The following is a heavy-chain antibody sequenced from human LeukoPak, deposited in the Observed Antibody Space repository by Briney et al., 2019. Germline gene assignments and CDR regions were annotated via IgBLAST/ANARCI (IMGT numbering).Heavy chain of an antibody. J-gene: IGHJ4*02. V-gene: IGHV3-74*01. Sequence: GGSLRLSCAASGFIFTGNWIHWVRQAPGKGPVWVSRIYGDGYTNYADSVKGRFTISRDSANNTVYLQMSSLRAEDTAVYYCATSVITRFDNWGQGTLVTVSS. D-gene: IGHD3-16*01. CDR1: GFIFTGNW. CDR3: ATSVITRFDN. CDR2: IYGDGYT.